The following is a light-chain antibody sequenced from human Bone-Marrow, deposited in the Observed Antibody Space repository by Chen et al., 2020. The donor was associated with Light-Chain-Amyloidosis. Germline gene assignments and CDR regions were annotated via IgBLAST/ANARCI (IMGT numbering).Light chain of an antibody. CDR3: CSYVGSYTLV. CDR1: SSDAGDYNY. CDR2: DVS. J-gene: IGLJ3*02. V-gene: IGLV2-11*01. Sequence: SPLTPPRPASGSPGQSVTISSTRTSSDAGDYNYVSWYQQHAGKAPKLMIYDVSERPSGVPDRFSGSKSGNTASLTISGLQAEDEADYYCCSYVGSYTLVFGGGTKLTVL.